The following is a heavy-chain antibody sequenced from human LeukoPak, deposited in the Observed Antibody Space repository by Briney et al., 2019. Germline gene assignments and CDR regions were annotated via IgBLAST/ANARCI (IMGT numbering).Heavy chain of an antibody. CDR2: IYFSGST. V-gene: IGHV4-59*01. J-gene: IGHJ6*02. Sequence: SETLSLTCTVSGDGLNSYYWSWIRQPPGKGLEWLGYIYFSGSTKYNPSLENRITISVDRSKSQFYLTLRSVTAADTAVYFCARDLNHGFNYYYYGLEVWGQGTTVTVSS. CDR3: ARDLNHGFNYYYYGLEV. D-gene: IGHD3-9*01. CDR1: GDGLNSYY.